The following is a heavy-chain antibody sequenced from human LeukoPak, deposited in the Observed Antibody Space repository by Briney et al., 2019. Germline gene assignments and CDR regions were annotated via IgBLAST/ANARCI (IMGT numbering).Heavy chain of an antibody. V-gene: IGHV4-59*01. CDR2: IYYSGTT. D-gene: IGHD4-17*01. CDR3: ARDFAVTTAYYYGVDV. J-gene: IGHJ6*02. Sequence: SETLSLTCTVSGGSISSSYWSWIRQPPGKGLEWIGCIYYSGTTDYNPSLRSRVTISVDTPKNQFSLKLSSVTAADTAVYYCARDFAVTTAYYYGVDVWGQGITVTVSS. CDR1: GGSISSSY.